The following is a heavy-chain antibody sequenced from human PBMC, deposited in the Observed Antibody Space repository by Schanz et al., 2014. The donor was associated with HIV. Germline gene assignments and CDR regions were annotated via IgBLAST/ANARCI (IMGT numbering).Heavy chain of an antibody. D-gene: IGHD4-4*01. J-gene: IGHJ6*02. V-gene: IGHV3-33*08. CDR3: ARDRLHPGNGMDV. Sequence: QVQLVESGGGVVQPGRSLRLSCAASGFTFDSYGIHWVRQAPGKGLEWVAVIWYDGTTKYYGDSVKGRFTISRDNSKNTLYLHMDSVRAEDTAVYYCARDRLHPGNGMDVWGQGTTVTVS. CDR1: GFTFDSYG. CDR2: IWYDGTTK.